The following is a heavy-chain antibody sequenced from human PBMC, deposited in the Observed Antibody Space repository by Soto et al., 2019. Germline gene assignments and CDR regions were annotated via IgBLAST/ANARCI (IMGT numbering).Heavy chain of an antibody. CDR3: ARRLASGSSSDNWFDP. V-gene: IGHV4-59*08. CDR2: IYYSGST. Sequence: TSETLSLTCTVYGGSFSDYYSTCIRQPPGEGLEWIGYIYYSGSTNYNPSLKSRVTISVDTSKNQFSLKLSSVTAADTAVYYCARRLASGSSSDNWFDPWGQGTLVTVS. D-gene: IGHD6-13*01. J-gene: IGHJ5*02. CDR1: GGSFSDYY.